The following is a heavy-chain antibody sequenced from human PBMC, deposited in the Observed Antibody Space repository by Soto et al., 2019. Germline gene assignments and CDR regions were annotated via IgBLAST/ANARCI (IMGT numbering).Heavy chain of an antibody. J-gene: IGHJ4*02. CDR3: AKGRQLVPFDY. Sequence: GGSLRLSCAASGFTFSSYWMHWVRQAPGKGLVWVSRINLDGSSTTYADSVKGRFTISRDNAKNSLYLQMNSLRAEDTALYYCAKGRQLVPFDYWGQGTLVTVSS. CDR2: INLDGSST. V-gene: IGHV3-74*01. CDR1: GFTFSSYW. D-gene: IGHD6-13*01.